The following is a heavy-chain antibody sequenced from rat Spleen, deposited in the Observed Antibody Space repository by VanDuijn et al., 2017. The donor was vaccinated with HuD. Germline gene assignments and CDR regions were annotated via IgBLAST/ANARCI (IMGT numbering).Heavy chain of an antibody. CDR2: ISYDGSST. D-gene: IGHD1-11*01. CDR3: TRVSTTECIDY. Sequence: EVQLVESGGGLVQPGRSMKLSCAASGFTFSNYDMAWVRQAPTKGLEWVASISYDGSSTYYRDSVKGRFTISRDNAKSTLYLQMNSLRSEDTATYYCTRVSTTECIDYWGQGVMVTVSS. J-gene: IGHJ2*01. CDR1: GFTFSNYD. V-gene: IGHV5-22*01.